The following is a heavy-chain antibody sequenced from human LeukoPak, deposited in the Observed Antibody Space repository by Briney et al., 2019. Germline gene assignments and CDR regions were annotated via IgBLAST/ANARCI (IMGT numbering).Heavy chain of an antibody. D-gene: IGHD5-18*01. CDR3: ARDVNTAMAWSFDY. CDR2: IIPIFGTA. J-gene: IGHJ4*02. V-gene: IGHV1-69*01. CDR1: GGTFSSYA. Sequence: GASVKVSCKASGGTFSSYAISWVRQAPGQGLEWMGGIIPIFGTANYAQKFQGRVTITADESTSTAYMELSSLRSEDTAVYYCARDVNTAMAWSFDYWGQGTLVTVSS.